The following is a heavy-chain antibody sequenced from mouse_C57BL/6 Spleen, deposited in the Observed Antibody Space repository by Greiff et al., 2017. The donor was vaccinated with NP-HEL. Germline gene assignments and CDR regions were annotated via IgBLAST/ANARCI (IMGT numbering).Heavy chain of an antibody. D-gene: IGHD1-1*01. CDR3: TRDLDYGSSYHAMDY. CDR1: GFTFSSYA. J-gene: IGHJ4*01. Sequence: EVKLMESGEGLVKPGGSLKLSCAASGFTFSSYAMSWVRQTPEKRLEWVAYISSGGDYIYYADTVKGRFTISRDNARNTLYLQMSSLKSEDTAMYYCTRDLDYGSSYHAMDYWGQGTSVTVSS. V-gene: IGHV5-9-1*02. CDR2: ISSGGDYI.